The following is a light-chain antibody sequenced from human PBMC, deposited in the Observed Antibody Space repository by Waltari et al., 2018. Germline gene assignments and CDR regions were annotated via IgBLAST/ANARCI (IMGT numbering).Light chain of an antibody. Sequence: SALTQPRSVAGSPGQSVTLSCTGTTTDLGSYNYVPVYQQHPGKAPKLIILDVTKRPSGVPDRLSGSKSGNTASLTISGLRAEDEAEYYCCSYAGSYTWVFGGGTKLTVV. CDR1: TTDLGSYNY. J-gene: IGLJ3*02. V-gene: IGLV2-11*01. CDR2: DVT. CDR3: CSYAGSYTWV.